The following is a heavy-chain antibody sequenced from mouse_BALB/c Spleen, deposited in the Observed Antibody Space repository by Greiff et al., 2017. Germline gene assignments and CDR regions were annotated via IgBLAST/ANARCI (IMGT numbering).Heavy chain of an antibody. J-gene: IGHJ3*01. CDR1: GFSLTSYG. D-gene: IGHD1-1*01. CDR3: DRNYYGSSYGRDSWFAY. CDR2: IWSGGST. V-gene: IGHV2-2*02. Sequence: VQLQESGPGLVQPSQSLSITCTVSGFSLTSYGVHWVRQSPGKGLEWLGVIWSGGSTDYNAAFISRLSISKDNSKSQVFFKMNSLQANDTAIYYCDRNYYGSSYGRDSWFAYWGQGTLVTVSA.